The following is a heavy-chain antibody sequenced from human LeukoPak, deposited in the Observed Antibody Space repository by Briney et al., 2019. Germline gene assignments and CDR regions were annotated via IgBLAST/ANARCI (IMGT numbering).Heavy chain of an antibody. Sequence: GGSLRLSCAASGFTFKNYGMSWVRQAPGKGLEWVSLISGSVGRKYYADSVKGRFTISRDNSKNTVYLQMNSLRAEDTAVYYCAKPARDGYNYFDDWGQGTLVTVSA. CDR1: GFTFKNYG. V-gene: IGHV3-23*01. CDR3: AKPARDGYNYFDD. CDR2: ISGSVGRK. D-gene: IGHD5-24*01. J-gene: IGHJ4*02.